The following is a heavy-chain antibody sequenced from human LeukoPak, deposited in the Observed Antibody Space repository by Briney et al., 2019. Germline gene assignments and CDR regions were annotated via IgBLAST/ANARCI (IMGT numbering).Heavy chain of an antibody. V-gene: IGHV4-59*01. CDR3: ARWSNSWKLFDH. J-gene: IGHJ4*02. CDR2: INYSGGA. D-gene: IGHD1-1*01. CDR1: GASIRSFY. Sequence: PSETLSLTCTVSGASIRSFYWSWVRQPPDKGVEGIGYINYSGGANYNPSLQSGATISLDASESQFSLSRKSVTAADTAIYYCARWSNSWKLFDHWGQGALVTVSS.